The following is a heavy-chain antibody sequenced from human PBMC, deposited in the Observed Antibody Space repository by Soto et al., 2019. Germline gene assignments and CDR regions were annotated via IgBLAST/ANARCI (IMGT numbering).Heavy chain of an antibody. CDR2: IKHDGSET. CDR1: GFTFSSHW. V-gene: IGHV3-7*01. CDR3: ARYDYNWARDY. J-gene: IGHJ4*02. Sequence: EVQLVESGGGLVQPGGSLRLSCAASGFTFSSHWMSWVRQAPGKGLEWVANIKHDGSETYYVDSVKGRFTISRDNAKNSPYLQMHSLRAEDTAVYYCARYDYNWARDYWGQGTLVTVSS. D-gene: IGHD4-4*01.